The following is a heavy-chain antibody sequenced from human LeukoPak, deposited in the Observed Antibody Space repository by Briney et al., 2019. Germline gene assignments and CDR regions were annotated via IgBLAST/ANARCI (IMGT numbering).Heavy chain of an antibody. D-gene: IGHD1-26*01. J-gene: IGHJ4*02. CDR1: GFTVSSNS. CDR2: IYSDNT. Sequence: GGSLRLSCTVSGFTVSSNSMSWVRQAPGKGLEWVSFIYSDNTHYSDSVKGRFTISRDNSKNTLYLQMNSLRAEDTAVYYCTRVVLVGTTYSYFDYWGQGALVTVSS. CDR3: TRVVLVGTTYSYFDY. V-gene: IGHV3-53*01.